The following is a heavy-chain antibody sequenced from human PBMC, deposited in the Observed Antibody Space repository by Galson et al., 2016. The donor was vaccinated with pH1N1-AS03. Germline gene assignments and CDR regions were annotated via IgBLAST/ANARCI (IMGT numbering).Heavy chain of an antibody. D-gene: IGHD5-12*01. CDR1: GYTFTSYA. CDR3: ARDRGSGYDLFDYYYGMDV. CDR2: INAGNGNT. V-gene: IGHV1-3*01. Sequence: SVKVSCKASGYTFTSYAMHWVRQAPGQRLEWMGWINAGNGNTKSSQKFQGRVTITRDTPASTAYMEMSSLRSEDTAGYYCARDRGSGYDLFDYYYGMDVWGQGTTVTVSS. J-gene: IGHJ6*02.